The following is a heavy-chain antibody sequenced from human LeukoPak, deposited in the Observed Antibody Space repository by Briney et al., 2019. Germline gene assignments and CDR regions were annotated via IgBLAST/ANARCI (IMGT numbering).Heavy chain of an antibody. J-gene: IGHJ4*02. V-gene: IGHV4-59*12. CDR1: GGSISSDY. Sequence: SETLSLTCTVSGGSISSDYWSWVRQPPGEGLEWIGEVHLSGRTNYNPSLESRVTMSVDMSENHISLKLTSVTAADTAVYYCAREGGPYRPLDYSGQGTLVTVSS. CDR2: VHLSGRT. CDR3: AREGGPYRPLDY.